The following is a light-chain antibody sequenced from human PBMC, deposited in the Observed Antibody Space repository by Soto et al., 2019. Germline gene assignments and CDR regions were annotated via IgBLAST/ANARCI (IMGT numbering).Light chain of an antibody. CDR3: SSYTSSSPVV. CDR1: KNNLGSYDL. J-gene: IGLJ2*01. CDR2: EAT. Sequence: QSVLTQPASVSGSPGQSITVSCTGTKNNLGSYDLVSWYQKYPDKAPTLLIYEATKRPSGISDRFSGSKSGFTASLTISGLQAEDEADYYCSSYTSSSPVVFGGGTKLTVL. V-gene: IGLV2-14*02.